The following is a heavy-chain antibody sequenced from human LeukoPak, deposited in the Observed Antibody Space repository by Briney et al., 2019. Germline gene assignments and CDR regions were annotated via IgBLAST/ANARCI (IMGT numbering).Heavy chain of an antibody. CDR2: ISGSGGST. J-gene: IGHJ4*02. V-gene: IGHV3-23*01. Sequence: GGSLRLSCAASGFTFSSYAMSRVRQAPGKGLEWVSAISGSGGSTYYADSVKGRFTISRDNSKNTLYLQMNSLRAEDTAVYYCARRRLAAAGPFDYWGQGTLVTVSS. D-gene: IGHD6-13*01. CDR3: ARRRLAAAGPFDY. CDR1: GFTFSSYA.